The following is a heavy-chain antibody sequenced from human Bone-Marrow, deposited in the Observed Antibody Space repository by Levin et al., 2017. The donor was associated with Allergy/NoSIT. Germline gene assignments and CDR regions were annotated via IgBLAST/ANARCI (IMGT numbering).Heavy chain of an antibody. J-gene: IGHJ5*02. CDR2: IYYSGII. V-gene: IGHV4-31*03. Sequence: TSETLSLTCTVSGASISSGGYYWSWIRQHPGKGLEWIGYIYYSGIIYYNPSLRPRVTISMDTSKNQFSLKLSSVTAADTGVYYCAREVAAAGTLIDLWGQGTLVTVSS. D-gene: IGHD6-13*01. CDR3: AREVAAAGTLIDL. CDR1: GASISSGGYY.